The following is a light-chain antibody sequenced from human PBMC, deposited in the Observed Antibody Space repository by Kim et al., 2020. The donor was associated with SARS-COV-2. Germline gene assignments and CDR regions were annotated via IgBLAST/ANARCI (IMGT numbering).Light chain of an antibody. V-gene: IGLV1-44*01. Sequence: QRVTISCSGSSSNIERNTVNWYQQLPGTAPKLVIYSNNQRPSGVPDRFSGSKSGTSASLAISGLQSEDEADYYCVTWDDSLNGPVFGGGTQLTVL. CDR2: SNN. J-gene: IGLJ3*02. CDR1: SSNIERNT. CDR3: VTWDDSLNGPV.